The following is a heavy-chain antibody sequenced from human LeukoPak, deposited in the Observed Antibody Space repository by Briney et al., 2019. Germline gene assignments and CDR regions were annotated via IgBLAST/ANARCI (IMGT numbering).Heavy chain of an antibody. D-gene: IGHD1-1*01. Sequence: PSETLPLTCTVTGGSITSNYWNWIRQPGGKGLEWIGHIYTSENTNYNPSLKSRVTMSADTSKNHFSLRLSSVTAADTAVYYCARTKSPTGTPFDYWGQGTLVTVSS. CDR3: ARTKSPTGTPFDY. V-gene: IGHV4-4*07. CDR2: IYTSENT. J-gene: IGHJ4*02. CDR1: GGSITSNY.